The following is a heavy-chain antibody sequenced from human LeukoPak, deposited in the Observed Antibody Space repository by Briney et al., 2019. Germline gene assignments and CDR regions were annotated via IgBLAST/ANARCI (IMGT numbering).Heavy chain of an antibody. Sequence: PSETLSLTCAVYGGSFSGYYWSWIRQPPGKGLEWIGEINHSGSTNYNPSLKSRVTISVDTSKNQFSLKLSSVTAADTAVYYCARGYYYDGYFDHWGQGTLVTVSS. CDR1: GGSFSGYY. CDR2: INHSGST. D-gene: IGHD3-22*01. V-gene: IGHV4-34*01. J-gene: IGHJ4*02. CDR3: ARGYYYDGYFDH.